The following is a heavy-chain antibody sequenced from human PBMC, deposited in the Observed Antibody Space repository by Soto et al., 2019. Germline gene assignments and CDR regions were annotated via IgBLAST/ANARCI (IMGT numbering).Heavy chain of an antibody. CDR3: VREADAFDI. CDR2: IWYDGTNN. V-gene: IGHV3-33*01. Sequence: LLESGGGVVQPGASLRLSCAASGFTFSKHVMHWVRQAPGKGLEWVAAIWYDGTNNYYGDSVKGRFIFSRDNSKNTLSVQMYRLRAEDTAVYHCVREADAFDIWGQGTTVIVSS. CDR1: GFTFSKHV. J-gene: IGHJ3*02.